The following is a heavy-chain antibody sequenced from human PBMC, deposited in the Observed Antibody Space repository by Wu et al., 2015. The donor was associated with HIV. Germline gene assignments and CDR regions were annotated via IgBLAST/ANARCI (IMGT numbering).Heavy chain of an antibody. V-gene: IGHV1-69*05. Sequence: QVQLVQSGAEVKKPGSSVKVSCKASGATFATLSISWVRQAPGQGLEWMGGIIPTFGTANYAQKFQGRVTITTDESTSTAYMELSSLRSEDTAVYYCARAPREMASYYYGMDVWGQGTTVTVSS. CDR3: ARAPREMASYYYGMDV. J-gene: IGHJ6*02. CDR1: GATFATLS. CDR2: IIPTFGTA. D-gene: IGHD5-24*01.